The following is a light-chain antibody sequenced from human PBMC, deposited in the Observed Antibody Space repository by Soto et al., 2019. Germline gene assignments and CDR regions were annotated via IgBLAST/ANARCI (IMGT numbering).Light chain of an antibody. Sequence: QSVLTQPPSVSEAPRQRVTLSCSGSSSNSGNNAVSWYQQLPGKAPKLLIYLDDLVPSGVSDRFSGSKSGTSASLAISGLQSEDEADYYCAAWDDGLKVVVFGTGTKLTVL. CDR1: SSNSGNNA. V-gene: IGLV1-36*01. CDR3: AAWDDGLKVVV. J-gene: IGLJ1*01. CDR2: LDD.